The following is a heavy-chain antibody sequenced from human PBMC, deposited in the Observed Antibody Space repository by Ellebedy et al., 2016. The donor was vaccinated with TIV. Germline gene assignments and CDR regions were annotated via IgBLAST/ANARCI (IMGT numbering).Heavy chain of an antibody. V-gene: IGHV3-66*01. CDR1: GFTFSSYW. Sequence: GESLKISXAASGFTFSSYWMSWVRQAPGKGLEWVSVIYSGGSTYYADSVKGRFTISRDNSKNTLYLQMNSLRAEDTAVYYCAREGFGESTRNYYYYGMDVWGQGTTVTVSS. CDR2: IYSGGST. J-gene: IGHJ6*02. D-gene: IGHD3-10*01. CDR3: AREGFGESTRNYYYYGMDV.